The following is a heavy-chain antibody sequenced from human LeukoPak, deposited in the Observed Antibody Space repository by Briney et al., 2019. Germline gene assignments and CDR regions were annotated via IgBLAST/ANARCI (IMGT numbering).Heavy chain of an antibody. CDR2: ISAYNGST. Sequence: ASVKVSCKASGYIFTTYGMTWVRQAPGQGLEWMGWISAYNGSTKYAQNLQGRVTMTTDPSTGTGYMELRSLGSDDTAMYYCARLVAYCGGDCYSEWDYWGQGTLVTVSS. CDR3: ARLVAYCGGDCYSEWDY. D-gene: IGHD2-21*02. V-gene: IGHV1-18*01. CDR1: GYIFTTYG. J-gene: IGHJ4*02.